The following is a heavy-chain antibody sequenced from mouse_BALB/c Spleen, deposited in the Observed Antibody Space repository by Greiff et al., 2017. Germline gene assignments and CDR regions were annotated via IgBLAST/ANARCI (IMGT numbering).Heavy chain of an antibody. Sequence: EVQGVESGGGLVKPGGSLKLSCAASGFTFSSYTMSWVRQTPEKRLEWVATISSGGSYTYYPDSVKGRFTISRDNAKNTLYLQMSSLKSEDTAMYYCTRDGSGYVMDYWGQGTSVTVSS. CDR3: TRDGSGYVMDY. D-gene: IGHD3-1*01. CDR2: ISSGGSYT. V-gene: IGHV5-6-4*01. CDR1: GFTFSSYT. J-gene: IGHJ4*01.